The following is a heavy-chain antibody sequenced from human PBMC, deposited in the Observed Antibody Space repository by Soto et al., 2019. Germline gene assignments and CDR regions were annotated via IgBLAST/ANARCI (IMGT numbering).Heavy chain of an antibody. CDR2: IFHTGTT. CDR3: ARGLGYDSNGRFLAAFDV. CDR1: GASLSSGGYY. D-gene: IGHD3-22*01. Sequence: QVQLQESGPGLAKPSPTLSLTCTVSGASLSSGGYYWTWIRQVPGKALEWIGYIFHTGTTFYNPSLKSRVVMSIEKSDNQFSLNLRSVTAADTAVYYCARGLGYDSNGRFLAAFDVWGQGKMVTVSS. V-gene: IGHV4-31*03. J-gene: IGHJ3*01.